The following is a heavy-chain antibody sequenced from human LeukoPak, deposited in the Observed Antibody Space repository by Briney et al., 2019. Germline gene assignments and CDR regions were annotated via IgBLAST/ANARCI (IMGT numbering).Heavy chain of an antibody. J-gene: IGHJ4*02. CDR2: AYFNGIT. CDR1: GVSITSHF. D-gene: IGHD3-10*01. V-gene: IGHV4-59*11. Sequence: SATLSLTCTASGVSITSHFWSWIRQSPGQGLEWIGYAYFNGITNYNPSLKSRVTISVDTSKNQFSLRLSSVTAADTAVYYCARDEGSPGALDHWGQGTLVTVSS. CDR3: ARDEGSPGALDH.